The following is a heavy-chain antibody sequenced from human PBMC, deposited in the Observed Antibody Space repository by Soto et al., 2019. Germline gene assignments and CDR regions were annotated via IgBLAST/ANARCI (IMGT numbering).Heavy chain of an antibody. CDR2: INCRSGGT. Sequence: ASLEVSCKXSGYVFAGYYLHWVRQAPGQGLEWMGWINCRSGGTTYTQKFQGRVTLTMDTSTSTAYMELSSLISDDTALYYCMRGASARDSSGYPYYFDPWGQGTLVTVSS. J-gene: IGHJ4*02. V-gene: IGHV1-2*02. CDR3: MRGASARDSSGYPYYFDP. D-gene: IGHD3-22*01. CDR1: GYVFAGYY.